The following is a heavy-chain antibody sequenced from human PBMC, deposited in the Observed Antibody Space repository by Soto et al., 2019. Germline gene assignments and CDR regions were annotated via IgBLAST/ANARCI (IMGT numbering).Heavy chain of an antibody. Sequence: LRLSCEVSGFSFGDYGMHWVRQAPGKGLEWVAVIWFDGSKKYYVDSVKGRFSISRDNSKNALALQMNSLRADDTAVYYCARDRGGATSGFDIWGQGTLVTVSS. CDR2: IWFDGSKK. CDR3: ARDRGGATSGFDI. CDR1: GFSFGDYG. V-gene: IGHV3-33*01. D-gene: IGHD1-26*01. J-gene: IGHJ4*02.